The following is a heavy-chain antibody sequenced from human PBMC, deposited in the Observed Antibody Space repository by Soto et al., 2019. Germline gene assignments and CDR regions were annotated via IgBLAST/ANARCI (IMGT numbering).Heavy chain of an antibody. CDR1: GGSMTRIGYY. Sequence: TLSLTCTVAGGSMTRIGYYWGWIRQPPGNELQYIGSVYNNGQTYYNPSLTSPVTISIDTSKNQFSLSLRSVTAADTAVYYCARVPGPWGQGTLVTVSS. CDR3: ARVPGP. CDR2: VYNNGQT. V-gene: IGHV4-39*07. J-gene: IGHJ5*02.